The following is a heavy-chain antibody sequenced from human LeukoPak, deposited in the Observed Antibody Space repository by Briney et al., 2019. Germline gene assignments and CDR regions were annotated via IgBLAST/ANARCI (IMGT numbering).Heavy chain of an antibody. CDR2: INPNSGGT. V-gene: IGHV1-2*02. CDR1: GYTFTGYY. CDR3: ARDLPRSGYSYGYNY. J-gene: IGHJ4*02. D-gene: IGHD5-18*01. Sequence: ASVKVSCKASGYTFTGYYMHWVRQAPGQGLEWMGWINPNSGGTNYAQKFQGRVTMTRDTSISTAYMELSRLRSDDTAVYYCARDLPRSGYSYGYNYWGQGTLVTVSS.